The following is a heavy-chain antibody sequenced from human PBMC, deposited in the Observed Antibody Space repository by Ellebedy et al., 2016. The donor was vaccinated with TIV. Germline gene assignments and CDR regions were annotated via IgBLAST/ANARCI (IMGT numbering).Heavy chain of an antibody. D-gene: IGHD3-3*01. V-gene: IGHV4-39*01. J-gene: IGHJ4*02. CDR1: GGSISSSSYY. CDR2: IYYSGPT. Sequence: MPSETLSLTCTVSGGSISSSSYYWGWIRQPPGKGLEWIGSIYYSGPTYYNPSLKSRVTISVDTSKNQFSLKLSSVTAADTAVYYCARLYYDFWSGYFDYWGEGTLVTVSS. CDR3: ARLYYDFWSGYFDY.